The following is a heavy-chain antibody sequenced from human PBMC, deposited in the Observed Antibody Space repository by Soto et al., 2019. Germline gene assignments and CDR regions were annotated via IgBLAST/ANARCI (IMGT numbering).Heavy chain of an antibody. Sequence: SETLSLTCTVSGGSISSYYWSWIRQPPGKGLEWIGHIHYSGSTNYNPSLESRVTILVDTSKNQLSLNLSSVTAADTAVYYCARMIRSYYYDVDVWGQGTTVTVSS. D-gene: IGHD3-22*01. J-gene: IGHJ6*02. CDR1: GGSISSYY. V-gene: IGHV4-59*01. CDR3: ARMIRSYYYDVDV. CDR2: IHYSGST.